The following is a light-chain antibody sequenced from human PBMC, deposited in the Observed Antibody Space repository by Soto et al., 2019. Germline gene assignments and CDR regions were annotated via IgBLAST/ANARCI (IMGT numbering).Light chain of an antibody. V-gene: IGLV2-8*01. CDR2: EVN. CDR1: SSDVGGYNY. CDR3: SSYSSISPYV. Sequence: QSALTQPPSASGSPGQSVAISCTGTSSDVGGYNYVSWYQQHPGKAPKLMIYEVNKRPSGVPDRFSGSKSGNTASLTVSGLQAEDEADYYCSSYSSISPYVFGTGTKLTVL. J-gene: IGLJ1*01.